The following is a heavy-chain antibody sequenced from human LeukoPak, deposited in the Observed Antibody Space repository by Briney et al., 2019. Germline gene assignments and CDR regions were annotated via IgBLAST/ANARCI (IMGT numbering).Heavy chain of an antibody. Sequence: GESLKISCKGSGYSFTNYWIAWVRQMPGEGLEWMGIIYPGDSDTRYSPPFQGQVTISADKSISTAYLQWSSLKASDTAMYYCTRRPMGGYTLDYWGQGTLVTVSS. CDR3: TRRPMGGYTLDY. D-gene: IGHD5-24*01. V-gene: IGHV5-51*01. CDR2: IYPGDSDT. J-gene: IGHJ4*02. CDR1: GYSFTNYW.